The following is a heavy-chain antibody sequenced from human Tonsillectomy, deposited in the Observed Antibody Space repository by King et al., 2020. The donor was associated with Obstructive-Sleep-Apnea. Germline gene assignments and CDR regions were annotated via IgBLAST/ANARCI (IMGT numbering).Heavy chain of an antibody. CDR2: IYYSGST. CDR1: GGSISSSRYY. CDR3: ARGRDILTEDAFDI. V-gene: IGHV4-39*07. Sequence: QLQESGPGLVNASETLSLTCTVSGGSISSSRYYWGCIRQPPGKGLEWIGNIYYSGSTYYNPSLKSRVTISVDTSKNQFSLKLNSVTAADTAVYYCARGRDILTEDAFDIWGQGTMVTVSS. D-gene: IGHD3-9*01. J-gene: IGHJ3*02.